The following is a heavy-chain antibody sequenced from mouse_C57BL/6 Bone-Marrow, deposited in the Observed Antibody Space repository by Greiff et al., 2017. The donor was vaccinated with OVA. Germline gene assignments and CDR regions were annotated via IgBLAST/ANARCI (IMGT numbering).Heavy chain of an antibody. CDR3: ARDGNYVDMDY. J-gene: IGHJ4*01. Sequence: QVQLQQSGAELARPGASVKLSCKASGYTFTSYGISWVQQRTGQGLAWIGEIYPRSGNTYYTEKFKGQATLTADKSSSTEYIELRSLTSEDSAVYLYARDGNYVDMDYWGQGTSVTVSS. CDR2: IYPRSGNT. CDR1: GYTFTSYG. D-gene: IGHD2-1*01. V-gene: IGHV1-81*01.